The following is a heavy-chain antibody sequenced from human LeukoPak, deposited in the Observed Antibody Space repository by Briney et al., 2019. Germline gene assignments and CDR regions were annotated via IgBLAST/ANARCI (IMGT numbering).Heavy chain of an antibody. CDR1: GFTFSSNY. D-gene: IGHD1-14*01. J-gene: IGHJ6*02. Sequence: GGSLRLSCAASGFTFSSNYMSWVRQAPGKGLEWVSVIYSGGSTYYADSVKGRFTISRDKSKNTLYLQMNSLRAEDTAVYYCARDSGRNGMDVWGQGTTVTVSS. CDR2: IYSGGST. CDR3: ARDSGRNGMDV. V-gene: IGHV3-66*01.